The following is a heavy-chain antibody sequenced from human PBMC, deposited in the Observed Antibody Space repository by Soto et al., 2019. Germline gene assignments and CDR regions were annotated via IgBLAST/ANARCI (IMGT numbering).Heavy chain of an antibody. CDR1: GYTLTELS. V-gene: IGHV1-24*01. CDR2: FDPEDGET. CDR3: GRGMHYDFWCGYYR. D-gene: IGHD3-3*01. Sequence: ASVKVSCKVSGYTLTELSMHWVRQAPGKGLEWMGGFDPEDGETIYAQKFQGRVTMTEDTSTDTAYMELSSLRSEDTAVYYCGRGMHYDFWCGYYRWGQGTLVTVSS. J-gene: IGHJ5*02.